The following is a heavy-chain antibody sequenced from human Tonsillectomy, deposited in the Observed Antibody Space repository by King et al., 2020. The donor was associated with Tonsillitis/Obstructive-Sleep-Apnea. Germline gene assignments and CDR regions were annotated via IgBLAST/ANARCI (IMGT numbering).Heavy chain of an antibody. D-gene: IGHD3-3*01. V-gene: IGHV4-39*01. J-gene: IGHJ6*02. CDR1: GGSISSSSYY. CDR3: ANPGWGYDFWSGYYTSDYYYGMDV. Sequence: LQLQESGPGLVKPSETLSLTCTVSGGSISSSSYYWGWIRQPPGKGLEWIGSIYYSGSTYYNPSLKSRVTISVDTSKNQFSLKLSSVTAADTAVYYCANPGWGYDFWSGYYTSDYYYGMDVWGQGTTVTVSS. CDR2: IYYSGST.